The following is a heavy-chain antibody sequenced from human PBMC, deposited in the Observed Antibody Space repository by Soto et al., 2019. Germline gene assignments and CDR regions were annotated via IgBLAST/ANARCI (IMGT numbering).Heavy chain of an antibody. CDR3: LIAVAGSFAPDY. D-gene: IGHD6-19*01. CDR1: GFTFSAYS. Sequence: GGSLRLSCAASGFTFSAYSLNWVRQAPGKGLEWVSYISSSSTYIYYADSVKGRFTISRDNAKNSLYLQMNSLRAEDTAVYYCLIAVAGSFAPDYWGQGTLVTVSS. V-gene: IGHV3-21*01. J-gene: IGHJ4*02. CDR2: ISSSSTYI.